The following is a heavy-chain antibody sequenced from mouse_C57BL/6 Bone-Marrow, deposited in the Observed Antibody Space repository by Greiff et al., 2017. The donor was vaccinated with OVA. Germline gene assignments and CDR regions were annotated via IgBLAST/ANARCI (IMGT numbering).Heavy chain of an antibody. CDR1: GYEFSSSW. D-gene: IGHD1-1*01. Sequence: QVQLQQSGPELVKPGASVKISCKASGYEFSSSWLNWVKQRPGKGLEWIGRIYPGDGDPNYNGKFKGKATLTADKSSSTAYMQLSSLTSEDSAVYFCARWGSRFDYWGQGTTLTVSS. CDR3: ARWGSRFDY. V-gene: IGHV1-82*01. J-gene: IGHJ2*01. CDR2: IYPGDGDP.